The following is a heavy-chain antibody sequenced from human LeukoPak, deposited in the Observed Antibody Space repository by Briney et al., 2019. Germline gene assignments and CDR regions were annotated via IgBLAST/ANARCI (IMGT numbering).Heavy chain of an antibody. D-gene: IGHD6-6*01. V-gene: IGHV1-46*01. CDR1: GYTFTSYY. J-gene: IGHJ4*02. CDR2: IDPSGGST. CDR3: AREGIAARMGDY. Sequence: ASVKVSCKASGYTFTSYYMHWVRQAPGQGLEWMGIIDPSGGSTSYAQKFQGRVTMTRDTSTSTVYMELSSLRSEDTAVYYCAREGIAARMGDYWGQGTLVTVSS.